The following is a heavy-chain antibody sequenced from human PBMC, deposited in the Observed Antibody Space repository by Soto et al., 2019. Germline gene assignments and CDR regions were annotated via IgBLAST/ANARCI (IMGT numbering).Heavy chain of an antibody. CDR3: ARVRMNYDFWSGYYMPYYYGMDV. V-gene: IGHV1-8*01. J-gene: IGHJ6*02. Sequence: ASVKVSCKASGYTFTSYDINWVRQATGQGLEWMGWMNPNSGNTGYAQKFQGRVTMTRNTSISTAYMELSSLRSEDTAVYYCARVRMNYDFWSGYYMPYYYGMDVWGQGTTVTVS. D-gene: IGHD3-3*01. CDR1: GYTFTSYD. CDR2: MNPNSGNT.